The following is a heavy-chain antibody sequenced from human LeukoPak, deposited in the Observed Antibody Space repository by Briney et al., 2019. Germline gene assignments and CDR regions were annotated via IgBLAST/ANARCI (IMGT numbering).Heavy chain of an antibody. J-gene: IGHJ4*02. CDR1: GFTLSRYW. D-gene: IGHD6-19*01. CDR3: TRDQTLSGSGPHFGD. V-gene: IGHV3-7*01. CDR2: IKQDGSEK. Sequence: GGSLRLSCAASGFTLSRYWMSWVRQAPGKGLEWVANIKQDGSEKYYVDSVKGRFTISRDNAKNSLYLQMNSLTVEDTAVYYCTRDQTLSGSGPHFGDWGQGTLVTVSS.